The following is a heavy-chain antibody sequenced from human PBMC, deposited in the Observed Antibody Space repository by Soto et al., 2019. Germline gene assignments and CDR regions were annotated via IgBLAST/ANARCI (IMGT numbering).Heavy chain of an antibody. CDR3: ARDDYGMAV. CDR1: EFTFSNYA. J-gene: IGHJ6*02. CDR2: IWYDESKK. V-gene: IGHV3-33*01. Sequence: QERLAESGGGVVQPGTSLRLSCAAAEFTFSNYAMHWVRQAPGMGLEWVAVIWYDESKKYYADSVKGRFTISRDNSKNTVYLQMNSLRAEDTAVYYCARDDYGMAVWGQGTTVTVSS.